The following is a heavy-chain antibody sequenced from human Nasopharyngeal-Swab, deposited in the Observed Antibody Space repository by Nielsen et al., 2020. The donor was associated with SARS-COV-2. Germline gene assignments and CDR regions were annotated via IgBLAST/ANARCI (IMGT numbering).Heavy chain of an antibody. J-gene: IGHJ6*02. D-gene: IGHD6-6*01. Sequence: GGSLRLSCAASGLGFSNYEMNWVRQAPGKGLEWVSVIYAGGSTDYAGSVKGRFTISRHNSNNTLDLQMSSLRPEDTAVYYCARGYTSSSGYYYYAMDVWGQGTTVTVSS. V-gene: IGHV3-53*04. CDR2: IYAGGST. CDR3: ARGYTSSSGYYYYAMDV. CDR1: GLGFSNYE.